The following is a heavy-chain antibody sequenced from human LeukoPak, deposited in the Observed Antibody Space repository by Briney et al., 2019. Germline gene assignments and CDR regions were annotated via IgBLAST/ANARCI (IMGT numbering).Heavy chain of an antibody. J-gene: IGHJ4*02. Sequence: SETLSLTCAVYGGSFSGYYWSWIRQPPGKGLEWIGEINHSGSTNYNPSLKSRVTISVDTSKNQFSLKLNSVTAADTAVYYCARRSYSSGWYKNWGQGTLVTVSS. D-gene: IGHD6-19*01. CDR1: GGSFSGYY. CDR3: ARRSYSSGWYKN. V-gene: IGHV4-34*01. CDR2: INHSGST.